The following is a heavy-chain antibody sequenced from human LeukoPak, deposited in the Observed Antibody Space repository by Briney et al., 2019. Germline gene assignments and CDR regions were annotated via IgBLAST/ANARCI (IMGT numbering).Heavy chain of an antibody. V-gene: IGHV4-34*01. J-gene: IGHJ4*02. CDR2: IDQSGTT. CDR1: GGSFSGYY. D-gene: IGHD3/OR15-3a*01. Sequence: SETLSLTCVVNGGSFSGYYWSWIRQPPGKGLEWIGEIDQSGTTNYNPSLKSRVAISIDTSKKQFSLTLTSMTAAHTAVYYSARFPHYYFGYGYFDTWGQGTRVTVSS. CDR3: ARFPHYYFGYGYFDT.